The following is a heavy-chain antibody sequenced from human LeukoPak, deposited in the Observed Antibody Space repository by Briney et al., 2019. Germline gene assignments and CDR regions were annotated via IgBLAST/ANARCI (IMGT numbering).Heavy chain of an antibody. Sequence: ASVKVSCKASGYTFTGYYMHWVRQAPGQGLEWMGWINPNSGGTNYAQKFQGRVTMTRDTSISTAYMELSRLRSDDTAVYYCARGGGLPAVHSSVDYWAQGTLVTVSS. CDR1: GYTFTGYY. J-gene: IGHJ4*02. CDR3: ARGGGLPAVHSSVDY. D-gene: IGHD2-2*01. V-gene: IGHV1-2*02. CDR2: INPNSGGT.